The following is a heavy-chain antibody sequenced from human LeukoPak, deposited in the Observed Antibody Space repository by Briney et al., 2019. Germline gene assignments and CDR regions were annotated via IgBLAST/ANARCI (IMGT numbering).Heavy chain of an antibody. Sequence: PGGSLRLSCAASGFTFDTYWMSWVRQAPGKGLEWVANIKQDGSEKDYVDSVKGRFTISRDNAKNSLYLQMNSLRAEDTSVYYCARGDSQSKYRQFDSWGQGSLVIVSS. V-gene: IGHV3-7*04. CDR1: GFTFDTYW. J-gene: IGHJ4*02. D-gene: IGHD3-16*02. CDR3: ARGDSQSKYRQFDS. CDR2: IKQDGSEK.